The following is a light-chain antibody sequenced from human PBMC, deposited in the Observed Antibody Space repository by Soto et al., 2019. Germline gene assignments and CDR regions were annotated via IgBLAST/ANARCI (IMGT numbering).Light chain of an antibody. CDR2: LNSDGSH. V-gene: IGLV4-69*01. CDR3: QTSGTGINWV. Sequence: QSVLTQSPSASASLGASVKLTCTLSSGHTSAAIACYQQQPQKGPRHLMNLNSDGSHSTGDGIPVRFSGSSSGAERSLTISRLQAEDEADYCCQTSGTGINWVFGGGTKLTVL. CDR1: SGHTSAA. J-gene: IGLJ3*02.